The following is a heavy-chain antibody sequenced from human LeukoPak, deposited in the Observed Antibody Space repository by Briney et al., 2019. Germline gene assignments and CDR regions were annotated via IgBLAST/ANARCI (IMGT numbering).Heavy chain of an antibody. CDR1: GYRFNTYW. V-gene: IGHV5-51*01. CDR3: GSPAGIISNDAFDI. J-gene: IGHJ3*02. D-gene: IGHD2-21*01. CDR2: IHPGDSII. Sequence: GESLKISCQGSGYRFNTYWIGWVRQMPGKGLEWMGIIHPGDSIIRYSPSFQGQVTISADTSINTVYLQWTSLKASDTAVFYCGSPAGIISNDAFDIWGQGTIVTVSS.